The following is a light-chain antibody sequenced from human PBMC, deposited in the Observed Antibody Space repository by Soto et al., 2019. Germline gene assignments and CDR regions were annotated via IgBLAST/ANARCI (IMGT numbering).Light chain of an antibody. CDR3: QQSYSTPPT. Sequence: DIQMTQSASSLSASLGDRVTITCRASQSISSYLNWYQQKPGKAPKLLIYAASSLQSGVPSRFSGSGYGTDFNLTISSLQTEDFATYYCQQSYSTPPTFGQGTRLEIK. J-gene: IGKJ5*01. V-gene: IGKV1-39*01. CDR2: AAS. CDR1: QSISSY.